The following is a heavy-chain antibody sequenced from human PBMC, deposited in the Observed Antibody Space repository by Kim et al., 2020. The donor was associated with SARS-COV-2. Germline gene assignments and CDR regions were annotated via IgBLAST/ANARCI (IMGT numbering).Heavy chain of an antibody. CDR3: ASSGGSMVRGNAGAFDI. J-gene: IGHJ3*02. Sequence: SVKVSCKASGGTFSSYAISWVRQAPGQGLEWMGRIIPILGIANYAQKFQGRVTITADKSTSTAYMELSSLRSEDTAVYYCASSGGSMVRGNAGAFDIWGQGTMVTVSS. CDR2: IIPILGIA. CDR1: GGTFSSYA. D-gene: IGHD3-10*01. V-gene: IGHV1-69*04.